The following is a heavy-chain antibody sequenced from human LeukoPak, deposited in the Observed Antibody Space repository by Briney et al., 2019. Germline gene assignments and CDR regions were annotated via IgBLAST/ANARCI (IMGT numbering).Heavy chain of an antibody. CDR2: INPNSGGT. Sequence: GASVKVSCKASGYTFTGYYMHWVRQAPGQGLEWMGWINPNSGGTNYAQKFQGRVTMTRDTSISTAYMELSRLRSDDTAVYYCARDGLVTMVRGVILPLDYWGQGTLVTVSS. V-gene: IGHV1-2*02. J-gene: IGHJ4*02. CDR1: GYTFTGYY. D-gene: IGHD3-10*01. CDR3: ARDGLVTMVRGVILPLDY.